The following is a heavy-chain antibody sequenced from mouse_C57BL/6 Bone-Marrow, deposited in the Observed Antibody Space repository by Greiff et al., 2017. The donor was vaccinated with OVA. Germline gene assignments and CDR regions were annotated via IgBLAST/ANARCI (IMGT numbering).Heavy chain of an antibody. CDR3: ARNIYYGYDGLWYFDG. J-gene: IGHJ1*03. CDR1: GFSLTSYG. D-gene: IGHD2-2*01. Sequence: QVQLKESGPGLVQPSQSLSITCTVSGFSLTSYGVHWVRQSPGKGLEWLGVIWSGGSTDYNAAFISRLSISKDNSKSQVFFKMNSLQADDTAIYYCARNIYYGYDGLWYFDGWGTGTTVTVSS. CDR2: IWSGGST. V-gene: IGHV2-2*01.